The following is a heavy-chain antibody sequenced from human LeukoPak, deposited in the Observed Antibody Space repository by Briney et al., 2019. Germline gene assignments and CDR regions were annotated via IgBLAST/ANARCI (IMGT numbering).Heavy chain of an antibody. CDR2: INQDGSQQ. Sequence: TWGSLRLSCTTSGFTFTLYWMAWIRQSPGKGLEWVTNINQDGSQQYYLESVEGRFTVSRDNARNSVYLHMKNLRVEDTAVYYCSNGIYSPSYWGRGTLVTVSS. J-gene: IGHJ4*02. CDR3: SNGIYSPSY. CDR1: GFTFTLYW. D-gene: IGHD6-13*01. V-gene: IGHV3-7*01.